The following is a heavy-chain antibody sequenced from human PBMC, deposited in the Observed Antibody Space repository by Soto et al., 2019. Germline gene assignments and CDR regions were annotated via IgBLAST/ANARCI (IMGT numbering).Heavy chain of an antibody. CDR2: INAGNGNT. D-gene: IGHD4-17*01. V-gene: IGHV1-3*01. Sequence: GASVKVSCKASGYTFTSYAMHWVRQAPGQRLEWMGWINAGNGNTKYSQKFQRRVTITRDTSASTAYMELSSLRSEDTAVYYCARVKDGDYWFDPWGQGTLVTVSS. CDR1: GYTFTSYA. J-gene: IGHJ5*02. CDR3: ARVKDGDYWFDP.